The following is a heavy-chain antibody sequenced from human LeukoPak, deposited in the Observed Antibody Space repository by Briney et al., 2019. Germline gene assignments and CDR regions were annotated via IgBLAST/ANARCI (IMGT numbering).Heavy chain of an antibody. CDR1: GGSISSYY. J-gene: IGHJ6*03. Sequence: SETLSLTCTVAGGSISSYYWSWVRQPPGKGREWVGYIYYSGSTNYNPSLKSRVTISVDTSKNQFSLKLSSVTAADTAVYYCARVGDSSSGFYYYYYMDVWGKGTTVTVSS. CDR3: ARVGDSSSGFYYYYYMDV. CDR2: IYYSGST. V-gene: IGHV4-59*01. D-gene: IGHD6-6*01.